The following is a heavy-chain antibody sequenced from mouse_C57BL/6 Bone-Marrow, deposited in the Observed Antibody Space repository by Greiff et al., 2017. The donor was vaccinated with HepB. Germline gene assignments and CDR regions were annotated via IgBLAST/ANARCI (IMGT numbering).Heavy chain of an antibody. Sequence: VQLQQSGPELVKPGASVKIPCKASGYTFTDYNMDWVKQSHGKSLEWIGDINPNNGGTIYNQKFKGKATLTVDKSSSTAYMELRSLTSEDTAVYYCARSEVTTNYNFDYWGQGTTLTVSS. D-gene: IGHD2-2*01. CDR2: INPNNGGT. V-gene: IGHV1-18*01. CDR3: ARSEVTTNYNFDY. CDR1: GYTFTDYN. J-gene: IGHJ2*01.